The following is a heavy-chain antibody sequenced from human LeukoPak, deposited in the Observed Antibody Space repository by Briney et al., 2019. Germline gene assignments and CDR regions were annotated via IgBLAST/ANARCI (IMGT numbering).Heavy chain of an antibody. Sequence: GGSLTLSCAASGFTFSSYGMHWVRQAPGKGLEWVAFIRSVGSNKYYADSVKGRFTIPRDNAKNTLYLQLNSLRAEDTAVYYCARGGVCRGGSCPVVYYYYMDVWGKGTTVTVSS. J-gene: IGHJ6*03. D-gene: IGHD2-15*01. CDR3: ARGGVCRGGSCPVVYYYYMDV. V-gene: IGHV3-30*02. CDR2: IRSVGSNK. CDR1: GFTFSSYG.